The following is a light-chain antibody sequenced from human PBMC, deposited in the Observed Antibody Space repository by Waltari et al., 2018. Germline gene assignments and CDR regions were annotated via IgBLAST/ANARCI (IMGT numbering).Light chain of an antibody. CDR3: QQYNNWPET. Sequence: DIVMTQSPATLSVSPGERATLSCRASQSIGSNLAWYQHKPGQAPSFLIYGASTRATGIHARFSGSGSGTEFTLTISSLQSADFAVYYCQQYNNWPETFGQGTKVEIK. CDR2: GAS. V-gene: IGKV3-15*01. CDR1: QSIGSN. J-gene: IGKJ1*01.